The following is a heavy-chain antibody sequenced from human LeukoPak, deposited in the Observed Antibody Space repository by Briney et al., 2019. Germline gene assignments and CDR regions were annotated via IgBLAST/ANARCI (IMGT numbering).Heavy chain of an antibody. D-gene: IGHD3-22*01. CDR2: INHSGST. V-gene: IGHV4-34*01. Sequence: SETLSLTCAVYGGSFSGYYWSWIRQPPGKGLEWIGEINHSGSTNYNPSLKSRVTISVDTSKNQFSLKLSSVTAADTAVYYCANADSSGYYYDYWGQGTLGTVSS. J-gene: IGHJ4*02. CDR1: GGSFSGYY. CDR3: ANADSSGYYYDY.